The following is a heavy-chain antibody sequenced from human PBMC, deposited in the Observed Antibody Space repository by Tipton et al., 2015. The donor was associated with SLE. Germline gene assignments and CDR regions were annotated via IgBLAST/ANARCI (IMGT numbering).Heavy chain of an antibody. CDR1: GFTFSSYS. CDR3: AASGGILTAYPFDY. J-gene: IGHJ4*02. D-gene: IGHD3-9*01. Sequence: SLRLSCAVSGFTFSSYSMNWVRQAPGKGLEWVSSISATGIYMYYADSVKGRFTISRDNAKKSLYLQMNSLRAEDTAVYYCAASGGILTAYPFDYWGQGTLVTFSS. CDR2: ISATGIYM. V-gene: IGHV3-21*01.